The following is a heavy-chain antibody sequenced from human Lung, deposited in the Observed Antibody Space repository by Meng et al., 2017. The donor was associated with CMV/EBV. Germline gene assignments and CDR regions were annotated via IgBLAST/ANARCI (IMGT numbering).Heavy chain of an antibody. CDR2: IYHSGST. D-gene: IGHD3-10*01. Sequence: GSLRLXXAVSGGSISSSNWWSWVRQPPGKGLEWIGEIYHSGSTNYNPSLKSRVTISVDKSKNQFSLKLSSVTAADTAVYYCARGEGFGEFYYYYGMDVWGQGTXVTVSS. J-gene: IGHJ6*02. V-gene: IGHV4-4*02. CDR1: GGSISSSNW. CDR3: ARGEGFGEFYYYYGMDV.